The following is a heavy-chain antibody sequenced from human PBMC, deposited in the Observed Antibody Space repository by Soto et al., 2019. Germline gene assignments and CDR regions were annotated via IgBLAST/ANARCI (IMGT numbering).Heavy chain of an antibody. Sequence: GGSLRLSCAASGFTFSSYGMHWVRQAPGKGLEWVAVIWYDGSNKYYADSVKGRFTISRDNSKNTLYLQMNSLRAEDTAVYYCARDTGYYDSSGYYYYYYGMDVWGQGTTVTV. CDR2: IWYDGSNK. D-gene: IGHD3-22*01. J-gene: IGHJ6*02. V-gene: IGHV3-33*01. CDR1: GFTFSSYG. CDR3: ARDTGYYDSSGYYYYYYGMDV.